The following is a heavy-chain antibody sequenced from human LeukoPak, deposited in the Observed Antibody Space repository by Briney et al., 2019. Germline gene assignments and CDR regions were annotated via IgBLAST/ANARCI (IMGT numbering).Heavy chain of an antibody. CDR3: ARGYCTNGVCRFDY. Sequence: ASVTVSCKASGYTFTSYDINWVRQATGQGLEWMGWMNPNSGNTGYAQKFQGRVTITRNTSISTAYMELSSLRSEDTAVYYCARGYCTNGVCRFDYWGQGTLVTVSS. CDR1: GYTFTSYD. V-gene: IGHV1-8*03. J-gene: IGHJ4*02. CDR2: MNPNSGNT. D-gene: IGHD2-8*01.